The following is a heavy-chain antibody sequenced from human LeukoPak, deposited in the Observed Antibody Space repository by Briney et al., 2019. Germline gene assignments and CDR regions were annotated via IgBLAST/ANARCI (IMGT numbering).Heavy chain of an antibody. D-gene: IGHD1-26*01. CDR2: VSLSGQT. V-gene: IGHV4/OR15-8*02. Sequence: SETLSLTSGVSGGSIRSTNWWSWARQPPGQGLEWIGEVSLSGQTNFNPSLNGRVTMSLDESRNQLSLTLTFVTAADTAIYYCSKESGAFCPFGYWGQGTLLIVPP. J-gene: IGHJ4*02. CDR3: SKESGAFCPFGY. CDR1: GGSIRSTNW.